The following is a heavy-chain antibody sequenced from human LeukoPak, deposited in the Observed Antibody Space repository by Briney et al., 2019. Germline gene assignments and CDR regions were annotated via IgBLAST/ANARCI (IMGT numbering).Heavy chain of an antibody. D-gene: IGHD6-13*01. CDR3: ARAYFSSWYMNWFDP. CDR1: GYSISSGHY. CDR2: IYHSGST. V-gene: IGHV4-38-2*02. J-gene: IGHJ5*02. Sequence: PSETLSLTCTVSGYSISSGHYWGWIRQPPGKGLEWIGSIYHSGSTYYNPSLKSRVTISVDTSKNQFSLKLSSVTAADTAVYYCARAYFSSWYMNWFDPWGQGTLVTVSS.